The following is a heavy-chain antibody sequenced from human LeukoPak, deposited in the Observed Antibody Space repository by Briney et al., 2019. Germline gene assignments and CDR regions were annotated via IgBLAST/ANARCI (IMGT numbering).Heavy chain of an antibody. D-gene: IGHD3-22*01. J-gene: IGHJ3*02. CDR3: ATPYYYDSSDAFDI. CDR1: GYTFTGDY. CDR2: INPNSGGT. Sequence: ASVKVSCKASGYTFTGDYMHWVRQAPGQGLEWMGWINPNSGGTNYAQKFQGWVTMTRDTSISTAYMELSRLRSDDTAVYYCATPYYYDSSDAFDIWGQGTMVTVSS. V-gene: IGHV1-2*04.